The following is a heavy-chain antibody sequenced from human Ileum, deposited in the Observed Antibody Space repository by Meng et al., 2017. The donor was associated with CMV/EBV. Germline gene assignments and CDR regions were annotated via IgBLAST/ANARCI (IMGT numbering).Heavy chain of an antibody. V-gene: IGHV2-5*01. J-gene: IGHJ6*02. CDR2: IYWNDGK. CDR1: GFLHNTSGGG. D-gene: IGHD3-10*01. CDR3: ARKYYYGSGSFNV. Sequence: SGTTLVKPRQTITLTCTFSGFLHNTSGGGVGWIRQPPGKALEWLALIYWNDGKRNSPSRKSRLTITKDTSKNQVGLTMTNMDPVDTATYYCARKYYYGSGSFNVWGQGTTVTVSS.